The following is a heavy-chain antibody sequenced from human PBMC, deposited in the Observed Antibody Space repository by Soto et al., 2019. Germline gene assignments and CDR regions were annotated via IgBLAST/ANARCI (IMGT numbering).Heavy chain of an antibody. J-gene: IGHJ4*02. CDR2: IYYSGST. D-gene: IGHD2-15*01. Sequence: SETLSLTCTVSGGSISSYYWSWIRQPPGKGLEWIGYIYYSGSTNYNPSLKSRVTISVDTSKNQFSLKLSSVTAADTAVYYCTRDTGSCSGGSCYSLDYWGQGTLVTVSS. V-gene: IGHV4-59*01. CDR1: GGSISSYY. CDR3: TRDTGSCSGGSCYSLDY.